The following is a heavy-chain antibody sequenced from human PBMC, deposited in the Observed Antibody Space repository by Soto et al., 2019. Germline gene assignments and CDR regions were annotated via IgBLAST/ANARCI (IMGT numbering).Heavy chain of an antibody. J-gene: IGHJ4*02. D-gene: IGHD2-15*01. CDR2: INEDGTKR. CDR1: GFSLTQYW. CDR3: TRWDGRCSGGSCFFDS. Sequence: EVQLVESGGGLVQSGGSLRLSCIASGFSLTQYWMSWVRQTPRKGLEWVAKINEDGTKRDYMESVEGRFTISRDNANNSVSLQMNSVRADDTAVYFCTRWDGRCSGGSCFFDSWGQGTLVTFSS. V-gene: IGHV3-7*01.